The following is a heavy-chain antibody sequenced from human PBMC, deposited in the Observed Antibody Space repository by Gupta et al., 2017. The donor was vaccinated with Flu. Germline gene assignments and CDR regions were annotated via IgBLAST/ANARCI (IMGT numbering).Heavy chain of an antibody. CDR2: ISGSGGST. D-gene: IGHD3-22*01. CDR3: AKDALVGYYYDSSGLDY. Sequence: EVQLLESGGGLVQPGGSLRLSCAASGFTFSSSAMSWVRQAPGKGLEGVSTISGSGGSTYYADSVKGRFTISRDNSKNTLLLQMNSLRAEDTAVYYCAKDALVGYYYDSSGLDYWGQGTLVTVSS. CDR1: GFTFSSSA. J-gene: IGHJ4*02. V-gene: IGHV3-23*01.